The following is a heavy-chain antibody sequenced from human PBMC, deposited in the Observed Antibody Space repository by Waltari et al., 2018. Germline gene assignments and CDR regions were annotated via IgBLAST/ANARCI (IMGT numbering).Heavy chain of an antibody. V-gene: IGHV3-23*01. D-gene: IGHD4-4*01. Sequence: EVQLLESGGGLVQPGGSLRLSCAASGFDVRSYSMSWVRQAPGKGLEWVSAISGSGGSTYYADSVKGRFTISRDNSKNTLYLQMNSLRAEDTAVYYCAKEQMTTVFLDYWGQGTLVTVSS. J-gene: IGHJ4*02. CDR3: AKEQMTTVFLDY. CDR2: ISGSGGST. CDR1: GFDVRSYS.